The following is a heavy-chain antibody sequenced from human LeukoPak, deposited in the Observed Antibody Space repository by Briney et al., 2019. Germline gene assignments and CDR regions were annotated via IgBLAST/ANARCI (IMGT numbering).Heavy chain of an antibody. D-gene: IGHD5-18*01. CDR2: IYSGGTT. CDR3: ARGFNYGYYLD. J-gene: IGHJ4*02. V-gene: IGHV3-53*01. CDR1: GFTVSTNY. Sequence: GRSLRLSCAASGFTVSTNYMSWVRQAPGSGLEWVSVIYSGGTTYYADSVKGRFTISRDNSKNTLYLQMNSLRAEDTAVYYCARGFNYGYYLDWGQGTLVTVSS.